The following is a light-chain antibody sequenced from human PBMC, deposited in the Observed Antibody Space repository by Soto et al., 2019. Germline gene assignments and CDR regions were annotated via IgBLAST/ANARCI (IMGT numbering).Light chain of an antibody. Sequence: IQITQSHSTLSASVGDRVTITCRASQSISSWLAWDQQKPGKAPKLLIYDASSLESGGPSRFSGSGSGTEFKLSISSMHPEDFASYYPKQYNSYHLSFGGGTKAEIK. J-gene: IGKJ4*01. V-gene: IGKV1-5*01. CDR3: KQYNSYHLS. CDR2: DAS. CDR1: QSISSW.